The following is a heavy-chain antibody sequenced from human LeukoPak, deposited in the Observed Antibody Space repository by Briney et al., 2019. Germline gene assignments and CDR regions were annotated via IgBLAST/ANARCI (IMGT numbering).Heavy chain of an antibody. D-gene: IGHD1-26*01. CDR2: IIPIFGTA. CDR1: GYTFTSYG. J-gene: IGHJ6*03. V-gene: IGHV1-69*13. Sequence: SVKVSCKASGYTFTSYGISGVRQAPGQGLKWMGGIIPIFGTANYAQKFQGRVTITADESTSTAYMELSSLRSEDTAVYYCARYSGSYYYYYYMDVWGKGTTVTISS. CDR3: ARYSGSYYYYYYMDV.